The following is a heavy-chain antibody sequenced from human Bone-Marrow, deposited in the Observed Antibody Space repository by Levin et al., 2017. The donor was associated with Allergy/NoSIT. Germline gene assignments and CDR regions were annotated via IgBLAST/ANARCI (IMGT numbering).Heavy chain of an antibody. D-gene: IGHD2-2*01. J-gene: IGHJ4*02. V-gene: IGHV2-70*04. CDR3: ALGKYQLDY. CDR2: IDGDDDK. CDR1: GFSLDTSVMR. Sequence: SGPTLVKPTQTLTLTCTFSGFSLDTSVMRLSWIRQPPGKALEWLARIDGDDDKLYSTSLRTRLAISKDTSKNQVVLRMTNMDPADTGTYYCALGKYQLDYWGQGTLVTVSS.